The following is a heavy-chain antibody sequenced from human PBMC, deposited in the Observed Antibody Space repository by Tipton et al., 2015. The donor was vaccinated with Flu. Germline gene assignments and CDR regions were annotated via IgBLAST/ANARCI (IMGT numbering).Heavy chain of an antibody. CDR1: GYSISSGFY. V-gene: IGHV4-38-2*02. Sequence: LRLSCTVSGYSISSGFYWGWIRQSPGKGLEWIGNIYHSGSTFYNPSLKSRVTISVDTSKNQFSLQLSSVTAADTAVYYCARGDGYNFDYWGQGTLVTVSS. D-gene: IGHD5-24*01. J-gene: IGHJ4*02. CDR3: ARGDGYNFDY. CDR2: IYHSGST.